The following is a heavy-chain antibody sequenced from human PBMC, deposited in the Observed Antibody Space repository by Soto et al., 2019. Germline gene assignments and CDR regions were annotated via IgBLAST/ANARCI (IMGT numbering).Heavy chain of an antibody. V-gene: IGHV2-5*02. D-gene: IGHD3-3*01. Sequence: QITFKESGPTVVKPTETLTLTCTFSGFSLTTSGVGVGCVRQSPGKAPEWLALIYWDDDKRYSTSLKSRLTITKDTSKNQVVLTMANVDTADTATYYCAHRVLRTVFGLVTTTEIYFDFGGQGTPVVVSS. CDR2: IYWDDDK. CDR1: GFSLTTSGVG. CDR3: AHRVLRTVFGLVTTTEIYFDF. J-gene: IGHJ4*02.